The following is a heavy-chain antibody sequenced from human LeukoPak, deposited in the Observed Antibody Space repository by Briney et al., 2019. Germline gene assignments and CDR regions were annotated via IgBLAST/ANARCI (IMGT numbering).Heavy chain of an antibody. J-gene: IGHJ4*02. V-gene: IGHV5-51*01. CDR3: ARQGSHYDFWSGYSHDFEY. Sequence: GESLKISCKGSGYSFINYWIGWVRQMPGKGLEYMGIIYPGDSETRYSPSFQGQVTISVDKSINTAYLQWSSLKASDTAIYYCARQGSHYDFWSGYSHDFEYWGQGTLVTVSS. CDR2: IYPGDSET. CDR1: GYSFINYW. D-gene: IGHD3-3*01.